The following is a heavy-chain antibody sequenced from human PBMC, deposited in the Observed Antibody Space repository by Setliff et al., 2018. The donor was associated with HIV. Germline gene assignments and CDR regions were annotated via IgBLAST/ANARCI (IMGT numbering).Heavy chain of an antibody. CDR2: IYHSGST. Sequence: SETLSLTCTVSGYSISSGYYWGWIRQPPGKGLEWIGNIYHSGSTYYNPSLKSRVTISVDTSKNQFSLNLTSVTAADTAVYYCARGPGWPNWFDPWGQGTLVTVSS. CDR3: ARGPGWPNWFDP. J-gene: IGHJ5*02. CDR1: GYSISSGYY. D-gene: IGHD6-19*01. V-gene: IGHV4-38-2*02.